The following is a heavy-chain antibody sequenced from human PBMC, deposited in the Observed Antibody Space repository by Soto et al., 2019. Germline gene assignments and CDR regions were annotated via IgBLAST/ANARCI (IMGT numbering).Heavy chain of an antibody. CDR1: GYTFTSYD. V-gene: IGHV1-8*01. J-gene: IGHJ5*02. CDR2: IKPNSGNI. CDR3: ARERSGSYFP. Sequence: QVQLVQSGAEVKKPGASVKVSCKASGYTFTSYDINWVRQATGQGIEWMGWIKPNSGNIGYAQKYQGGATTTRNTSISTAYVEPSCLRSEDTAVYYCARERSGSYFPWGQGTLVTVSS. D-gene: IGHD1-26*01.